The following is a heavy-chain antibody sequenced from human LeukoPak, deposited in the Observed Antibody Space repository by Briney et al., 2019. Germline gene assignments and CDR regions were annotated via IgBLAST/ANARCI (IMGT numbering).Heavy chain of an antibody. J-gene: IGHJ6*02. CDR1: GGSISSYC. D-gene: IGHD6-13*01. V-gene: IGHV4-59*01. CDR2: IYYSGST. Sequence: SETLSLTCTVSGGSISSYCWSWIRQPPGKGLEWIGYIYYSGSTNYNPSLKSRVTISVDTSKNQFSLKLSSVTAADTAVYYCARDAGSSWTKYGMDVWGQGTTVTVSS. CDR3: ARDAGSSWTKYGMDV.